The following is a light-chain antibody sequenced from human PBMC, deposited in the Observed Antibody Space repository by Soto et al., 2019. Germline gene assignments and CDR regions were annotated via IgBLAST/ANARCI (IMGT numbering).Light chain of an antibody. Sequence: DLQRTQPPSNLSGSVGASVPSTGRASQTISSWLAWYQQKPGKAPKLLIYKASTLKSGVPSRFSGSGSGTEFTLTINSLHSEDFAVYDCQHYHDWWTFGQGTKLDIK. CDR3: QHYHDWWT. CDR1: QTISSW. J-gene: IGKJ1*01. V-gene: IGKV1-5*03. CDR2: KAS.